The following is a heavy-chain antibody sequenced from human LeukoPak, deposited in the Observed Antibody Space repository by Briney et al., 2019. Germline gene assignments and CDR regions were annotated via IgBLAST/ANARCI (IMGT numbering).Heavy chain of an antibody. CDR2: IYPGDSDT. CDR3: ARLWTADYYYYYMDV. Sequence: GESLKISCKGSGYSFTSYWIGWVRQMPGKGLEWMGIIYPGDSDTRYSPSFQGQVTISADKSISTAYLQWSSLKVSDTAMYYCARLWTADYYYYYMDVWGKGTTVTVSS. V-gene: IGHV5-51*01. D-gene: IGHD3/OR15-3a*01. J-gene: IGHJ6*03. CDR1: GYSFTSYW.